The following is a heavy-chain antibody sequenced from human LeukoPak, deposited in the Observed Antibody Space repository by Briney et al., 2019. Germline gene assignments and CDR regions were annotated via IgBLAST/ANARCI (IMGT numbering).Heavy chain of an antibody. CDR3: AKSGSYYQVGWFDP. Sequence: SETLSLTCTVSGGSISSYYWSWIRQPPGKGLEWIGEINHSGSTNYNPSLKSRVTISVDTSKNQFSLKLSSVTAADTAVYYCAKSGSYYQVGWFDPWGQGTLVTVSS. D-gene: IGHD1-26*01. J-gene: IGHJ5*02. CDR1: GGSISSYY. CDR2: INHSGST. V-gene: IGHV4-34*01.